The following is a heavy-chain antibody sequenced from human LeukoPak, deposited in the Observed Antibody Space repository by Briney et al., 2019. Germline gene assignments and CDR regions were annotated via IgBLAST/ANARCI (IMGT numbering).Heavy chain of an antibody. D-gene: IGHD6-6*01. J-gene: IGHJ4*02. V-gene: IGHV1-46*01. CDR1: GYTFTSYG. Sequence: ASVKVSCKTSGYTFTSYGISWVRQAPGQGLEWMGIINPSGGSTSYAQKFQGRVTMTRDMSTSTVYMELSSLRSEDTAVYYCAIRFTIGVSSSRPSYFDYWGQGTLVTVSS. CDR3: AIRFTIGVSSSRPSYFDY. CDR2: INPSGGST.